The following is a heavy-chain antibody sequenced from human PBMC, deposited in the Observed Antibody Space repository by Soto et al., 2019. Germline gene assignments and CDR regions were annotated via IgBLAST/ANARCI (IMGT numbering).Heavy chain of an antibody. Sequence: SVKVSFKASGGTFSSYAISWLRQAPGQGLEWMGGIIPIFGTANYAQKFQGRVTITADESTSTAYMELSSLRSEDTAVYYCARDRRQQLVLPYYYYGMDVWGQGTTVTVSS. D-gene: IGHD6-13*01. CDR3: ARDRRQQLVLPYYYYGMDV. V-gene: IGHV1-69*13. CDR2: IIPIFGTA. J-gene: IGHJ6*02. CDR1: GGTFSSYA.